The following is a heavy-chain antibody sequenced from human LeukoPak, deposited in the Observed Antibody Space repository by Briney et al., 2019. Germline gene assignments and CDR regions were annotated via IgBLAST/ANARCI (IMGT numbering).Heavy chain of an antibody. Sequence: GGSLILSCAASGFTVSSTYMSWVRRAPGKGLEWVAYISSSGHYTNYGESVRGRFTVFRDNGGNSLYLQMNSLRVDDTAVYYCVRETTEGAKDYWGQGVLVTVSS. CDR1: GFTVSSTY. J-gene: IGHJ4*02. V-gene: IGHV3-11*06. CDR2: ISSSGHYT. CDR3: VRETTEGAKDY. D-gene: IGHD1-26*01.